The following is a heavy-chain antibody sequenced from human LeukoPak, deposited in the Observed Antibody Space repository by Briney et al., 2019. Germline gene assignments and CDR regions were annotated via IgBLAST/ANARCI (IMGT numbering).Heavy chain of an antibody. CDR1: GGSISSGGYY. J-gene: IGHJ4*02. D-gene: IGHD2-15*01. Sequence: SQTLCLTCTVSGGSISSGGYYWSWIRQHPGKGLEWIGYIYYSGSTYYNPSLKSRVTISVDTSKNQFSLKLSSVTAADTAVYYCARESRSGTTGLDYWGQGTLVTVSS. V-gene: IGHV4-31*03. CDR3: ARESRSGTTGLDY. CDR2: IYYSGST.